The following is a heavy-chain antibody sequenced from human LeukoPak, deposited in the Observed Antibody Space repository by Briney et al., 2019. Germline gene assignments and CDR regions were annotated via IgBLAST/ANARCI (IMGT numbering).Heavy chain of an antibody. J-gene: IGHJ4*02. Sequence: PSETLSLTCALYGGSFSGYNWSCISQPPGKGLEWIGEINHSGSTNYNPSLKSRVTISVDTSKNQFSLKLSSVTAADTAVYYCASSRYWGQGTLVTVSS. CDR3: ASSRY. V-gene: IGHV4-34*01. CDR2: INHSGST. CDR1: GGSFSGYN. D-gene: IGHD4-11*01.